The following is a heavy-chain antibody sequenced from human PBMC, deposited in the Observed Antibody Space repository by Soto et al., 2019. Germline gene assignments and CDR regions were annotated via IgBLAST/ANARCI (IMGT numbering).Heavy chain of an antibody. V-gene: IGHV1-69*13. CDR3: ARVIYGDYHYFDY. J-gene: IGHJ4*02. D-gene: IGHD4-17*01. CDR2: IIPIFGTA. CDR1: GGTFSSYA. Sequence: AASVKVSCKASGGTFSSYAISWVRQAPGQGLEWMGGIIPIFGTANYAQKFQGRVTITADESTSTAYMELSSLRSEDTAVYYCARVIYGDYHYFDYWGQGTLVTVSS.